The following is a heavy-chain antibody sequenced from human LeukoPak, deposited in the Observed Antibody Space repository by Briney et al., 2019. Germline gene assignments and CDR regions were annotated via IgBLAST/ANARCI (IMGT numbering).Heavy chain of an antibody. J-gene: IGHJ5*02. CDR2: ISSDGSYT. D-gene: IGHD3-22*01. Sequence: GGSLRLSCAASGFTFSRYWMHWVRQAPGKGLVWVSRISSDGSYTSYADFVKGRFTISRDNAKNTVYLQMSSLRAEDTAVYYCARDFGYYYDLFDPWGQGTLVTVSS. CDR1: GFTFSRYW. CDR3: ARDFGYYYDLFDP. V-gene: IGHV3-74*01.